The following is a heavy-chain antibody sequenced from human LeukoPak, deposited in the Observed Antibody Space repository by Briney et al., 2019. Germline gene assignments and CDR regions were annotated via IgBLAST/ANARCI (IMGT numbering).Heavy chain of an antibody. V-gene: IGHV3-72*01. J-gene: IGHJ6*02. CDR1: GFTFSYHY. CDR3: ARDYIGYCSSTSCYDGMDV. D-gene: IGHD2-2*01. CDR2: TRNKANSYTT. Sequence: PGGSLRLSCAASGFTFSYHYMDWVRQAPGKGLEWVGRTRNKANSYTTEYAANVKGRFTISKDNPKNSLHLHINRLKTKYMAEYYCARDYIGYCSSTSCYDGMDVWGQGPTVTVS.